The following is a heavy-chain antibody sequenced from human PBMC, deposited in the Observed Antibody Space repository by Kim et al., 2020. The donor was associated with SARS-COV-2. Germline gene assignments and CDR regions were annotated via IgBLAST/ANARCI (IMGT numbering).Heavy chain of an antibody. J-gene: IGHJ6*03. CDR2: IIPRENIT. D-gene: IGHD6-13*01. CDR1: GGTFSSQG. CDR3: ARGRGAYAGNSIYYYFYYMDV. Sequence: SVKVSCKASGGTFSSQGVSWVRQAPGQGLEWMGRIIPRENITDYAQKFQGRVTITTDRSTSTAYMELRSLRFDDTAVYYCARGRGAYAGNSIYYYFYYMDVWGKGTPVTVFS. V-gene: IGHV1-69*04.